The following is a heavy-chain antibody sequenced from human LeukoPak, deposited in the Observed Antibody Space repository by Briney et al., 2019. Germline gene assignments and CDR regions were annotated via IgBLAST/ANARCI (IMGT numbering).Heavy chain of an antibody. J-gene: IGHJ4*02. V-gene: IGHV1-2*02. CDR2: INPNSGGT. CDR3: ARSVWFGESPTDY. D-gene: IGHD3-10*01. CDR1: GYTFTGYY. Sequence: ASVKVSCKASGYTFTGYYMRWVRQAPGQGLEWMGWINPNSGGTNYAQKFQGRVTMTRDTSISTAYMELSRLRSDDTAVYYCARSVWFGESPTDYWGQGTLVTVS.